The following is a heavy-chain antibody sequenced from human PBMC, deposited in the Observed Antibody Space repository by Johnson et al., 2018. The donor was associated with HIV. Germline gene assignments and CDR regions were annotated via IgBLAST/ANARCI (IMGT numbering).Heavy chain of an antibody. CDR3: AKALLGQWRVQDAFEI. CDR1: GFTVSRNY. J-gene: IGHJ3*02. D-gene: IGHD6-19*01. V-gene: IGHV3-66*01. Sequence: VQLVESGGGLVQPGGSLRLSCAASGFTVSRNYMSWVRQAPGKGLEWVSVIYSGGSTYYADSVKGRFTISRDNSKNTLYLQMNSLRAEDTAVYYCAKALLGQWRVQDAFEIWGQGTMVTVSS. CDR2: IYSGGST.